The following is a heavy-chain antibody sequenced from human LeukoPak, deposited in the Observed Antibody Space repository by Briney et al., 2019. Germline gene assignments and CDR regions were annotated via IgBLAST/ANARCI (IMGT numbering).Heavy chain of an antibody. J-gene: IGHJ6*02. CDR2: IYTSGST. CDR1: GGSISSYY. V-gene: IGHV4-4*07. CDR3: ARDFSSTDYYYYGMDV. D-gene: IGHD2-2*01. Sequence: PSETLSLTCTVPGGSISSYYWSWIRQPAGKGLEWIGRIYTSGSTNYNPSLKSRVTMSVDTSKNQFSLKLSSVTAADTAVYYCARDFSSTDYYYYGMDVWGQGTTVTVSS.